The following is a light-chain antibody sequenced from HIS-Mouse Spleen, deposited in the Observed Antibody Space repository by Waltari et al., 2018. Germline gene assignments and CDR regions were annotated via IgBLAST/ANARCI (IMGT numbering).Light chain of an antibody. CDR3: YSTDSSGNHRV. V-gene: IGLV3-10*01. CDR1: ALPKKY. CDR2: EDS. Sequence: SYELTQPPSVSVSPGQTARITCSGDALPKKYAYWYQQKSGQAPVLVIYEDSKRTSGIPERFSGSSSGTMATLTISGAQVEDEAYYYCYSTDSSGNHRVFGGGTKLTVL. J-gene: IGLJ2*01.